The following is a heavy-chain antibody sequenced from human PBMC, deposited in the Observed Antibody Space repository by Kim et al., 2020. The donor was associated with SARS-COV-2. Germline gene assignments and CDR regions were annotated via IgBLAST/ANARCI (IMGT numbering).Heavy chain of an antibody. CDR2: MNPNIGNA. J-gene: IGHJ4*02. CDR3: ARGVRTISNYDY. D-gene: IGHD3-9*01. Sequence: ASVKVSCKASGYTFTSYDLNWVRQATGQGLEWMGWMNPNIGNAGYAQKFQGRVTMTMDPSITTAYMELSSLRSEDTAVYYCARGVRTISNYDYWGQGTL. CDR1: GYTFTSYD. V-gene: IGHV1-8*01.